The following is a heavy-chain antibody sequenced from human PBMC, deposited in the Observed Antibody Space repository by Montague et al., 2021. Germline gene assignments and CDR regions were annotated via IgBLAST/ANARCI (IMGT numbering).Heavy chain of an antibody. J-gene: IGHJ4*02. D-gene: IGHD7-27*01. CDR2: ISPDGSWT. V-gene: IGHV3-74*01. CDR1: GFPFSNYW. Sequence: SLRLSCAASGFPFSNYWMHWARQAPGKGLLWVSRISPDGSWTNYADSVRGRFTISRDNTKNTLYLQMSSLRAEDTALYYCVRDLNWAVDYWGQGTLVTVSS. CDR3: VRDLNWAVDY.